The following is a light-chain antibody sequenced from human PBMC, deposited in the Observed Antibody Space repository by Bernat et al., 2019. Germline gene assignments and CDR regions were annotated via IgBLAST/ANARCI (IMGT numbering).Light chain of an antibody. CDR2: GAS. V-gene: IGKV3-20*01. Sequence: EIVLTQSPGTLSLSPGERATLSCRASQSVGSSYLAWYQQKPGQAPRLLIYGASSRATGIPDRFSGSGSGTDFTLTISRLEPEDFAVYYCQQYGSSPDTFGQGTKVEIK. CDR3: QQYGSSPDT. CDR1: QSVGSSY. J-gene: IGKJ2*01.